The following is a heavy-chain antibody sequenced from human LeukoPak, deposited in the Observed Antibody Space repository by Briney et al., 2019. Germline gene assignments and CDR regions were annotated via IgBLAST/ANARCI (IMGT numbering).Heavy chain of an antibody. V-gene: IGHV3-7*01. Sequence: GGSLRLSCAASGFTFTRYWMSWVRQAPGKGLEGVTNINQDGSEKYYVDSVKGRFTISRDNAKNSVYLQMNSLRAEDTAVYYCARVDGRGATDGALDIWGQGTMVTVSS. CDR3: ARVDGRGATDGALDI. CDR1: GFTFTRYW. D-gene: IGHD5-12*01. CDR2: INQDGSEK. J-gene: IGHJ3*02.